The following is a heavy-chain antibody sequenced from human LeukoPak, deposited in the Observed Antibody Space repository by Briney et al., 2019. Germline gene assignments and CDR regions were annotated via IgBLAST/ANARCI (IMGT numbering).Heavy chain of an antibody. V-gene: IGHV3-7*04. J-gene: IGHJ4*02. CDR2: INQDGGEK. D-gene: IGHD2-15*01. CDR1: GFTFSSYS. Sequence: PGGSLRLSCAASGFTFSSYSMNWVRQAPGKGLEWVANINQDGGEKYYVDSVKGRFTISRDNAKNSLYLQMSSLRAEDTAVYYCARGDKFSGDYWGQGTLVTVSS. CDR3: ARGDKFSGDY.